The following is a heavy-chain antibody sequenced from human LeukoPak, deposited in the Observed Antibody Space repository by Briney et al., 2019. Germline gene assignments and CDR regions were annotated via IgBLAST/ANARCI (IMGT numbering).Heavy chain of an antibody. CDR1: GYTLTELS. CDR3: ATRGSYYLDAFDI. D-gene: IGHD1-26*01. J-gene: IGHJ3*02. CDR2: FDPEDGET. V-gene: IGHV1-24*01. Sequence: ASVKVSCTVSGYTLTELSMHWVRQAPGKGLEWMGGFDPEDGETIYAQKYQGRVTMTEDTSTDTAYMELSSLRSEDTAVYYCATRGSYYLDAFDIWGQGTMVTVSS.